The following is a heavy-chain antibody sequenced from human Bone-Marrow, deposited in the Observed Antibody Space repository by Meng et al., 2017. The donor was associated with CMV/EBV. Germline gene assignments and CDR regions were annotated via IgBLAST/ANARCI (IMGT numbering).Heavy chain of an antibody. J-gene: IGHJ4*02. CDR3: ASGREGFY. CDR1: GGTFSSYA. V-gene: IGHV1-69*10. Sequence: SVKVSCKASGGTFSSYAISWVRQAPGQGLEWMGGIIPILGIANYAQRFQGRVTITADKSTSTAYMELSSLTSEDTAVYYCASGREGFYWGQGTLVTVSS. D-gene: IGHD1-14*01. CDR2: IIPILGIA.